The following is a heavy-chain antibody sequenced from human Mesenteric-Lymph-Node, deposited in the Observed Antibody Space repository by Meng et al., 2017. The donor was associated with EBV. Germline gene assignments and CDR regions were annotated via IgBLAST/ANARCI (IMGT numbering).Heavy chain of an antibody. Sequence: QVQLVQSWGEVKQPGSSVTASWRVSGGTFSDYAIRWVRQAPEQGLEWMGGIIPIFGSANYAQKFQGRVTITADKSTSTAYMELTTLTSEDTAVYYCANPSDAGTFDSWGQGTLVTVSS. V-gene: IGHV1-69*06. CDR3: ANPSDAGTFDS. CDR1: GGTFSDYA. D-gene: IGHD3-10*01. CDR2: IIPIFGSA. J-gene: IGHJ4*02.